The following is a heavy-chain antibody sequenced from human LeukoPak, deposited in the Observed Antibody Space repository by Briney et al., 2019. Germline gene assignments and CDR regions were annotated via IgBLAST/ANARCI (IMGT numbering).Heavy chain of an antibody. J-gene: IGHJ6*02. CDR2: INPNSGGT. Sequence: GASVKVSCKASGYTFTGYYMHWVRQAPGQGLEWMGWINPNSGGTNYAQKFQGRVTMTRDTSISTAYMELSRLRSDDTAVCYCARVGTAAANYYYGMDVWGQGTTVTVSS. V-gene: IGHV1-2*02. D-gene: IGHD6-13*01. CDR3: ARVGTAAANYYYGMDV. CDR1: GYTFTGYY.